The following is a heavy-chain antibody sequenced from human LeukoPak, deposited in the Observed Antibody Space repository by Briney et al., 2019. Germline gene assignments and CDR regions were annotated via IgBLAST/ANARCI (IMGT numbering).Heavy chain of an antibody. CDR3: ARDPYYYDSSGYYPYPYYFDY. J-gene: IGHJ4*02. V-gene: IGHV1-69*13. CDR1: GYTFTSYY. D-gene: IGHD3-22*01. CDR2: IIPIFGTA. Sequence: SVKVSCKASGYTFTSYYMHWVRQAPGQGLEWMGGIIPIFGTANYAQKFQGRVTITADESTSTAYMELSSLRSEDTAVYYCARDPYYYDSSGYYPYPYYFDYWGQGTLVTVSS.